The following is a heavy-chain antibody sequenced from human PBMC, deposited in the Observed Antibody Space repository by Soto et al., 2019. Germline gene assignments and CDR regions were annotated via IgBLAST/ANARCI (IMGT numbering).Heavy chain of an antibody. CDR1: GGTFSGYA. Sequence: QAQLMQSGAEVKKPGSSVKVSCKASGGTFSGYAINWVRQAPGHGREWMGGIIPLLGITDYGQKCQGRITIAADESTGTDYMDLRGLRSEDTAVYYCARDPRSITGTTSAEDFQHWGQGTLVSVSS. CDR3: ARDPRSITGTTSAEDFQH. V-gene: IGHV1-69*01. CDR2: IIPLLGIT. J-gene: IGHJ1*01. D-gene: IGHD1-20*01.